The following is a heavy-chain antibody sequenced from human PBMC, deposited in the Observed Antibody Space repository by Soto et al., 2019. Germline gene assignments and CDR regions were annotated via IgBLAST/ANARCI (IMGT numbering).Heavy chain of an antibody. J-gene: IGHJ4*02. D-gene: IGHD3-10*01. CDR1: GFTFSSYA. Sequence: GGSLRLSCAASGFTFSSYAMSWVRQAPGKGLEWVSAISGSGGSTYYADSVKGRFTISRDNSKNTLYLQMNSLRSEDTAVYYCAKLGGSGSYYNSISIDYWGQGTLVTVSS. CDR2: ISGSGGST. CDR3: AKLGGSGSYYNSISIDY. V-gene: IGHV3-23*01.